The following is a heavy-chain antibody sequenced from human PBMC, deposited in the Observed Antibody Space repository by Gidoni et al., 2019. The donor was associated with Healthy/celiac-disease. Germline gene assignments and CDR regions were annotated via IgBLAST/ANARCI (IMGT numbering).Heavy chain of an antibody. D-gene: IGHD4-17*01. V-gene: IGHV3-11*01. Sequence: QVQLVESGGGLVTPGGSLRLCCAASGFTFREYYMSCIRQAPGKGLEWVSYISSSGSTIYYADSVKGRFTISRDNAKNSLYLQMNSLRAEDTAVYYCARGLVPDYGEQKRVGPWGQGTLVTVSS. CDR1: GFTFREYY. J-gene: IGHJ5*02. CDR3: ARGLVPDYGEQKRVGP. CDR2: ISSSGSTI.